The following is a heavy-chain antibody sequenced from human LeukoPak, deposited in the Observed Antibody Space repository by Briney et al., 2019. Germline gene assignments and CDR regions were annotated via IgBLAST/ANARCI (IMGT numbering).Heavy chain of an antibody. J-gene: IGHJ6*03. V-gene: IGHV3-74*01. CDR1: GFTFRSYW. CDR3: AGAGATMVRGVIRYYYYYMDV. Sequence: GGSLRLSCAASGFTFRSYWMHWVRQAPGKGLVWVSRINSDGSDTSYADSVKGRFTISRDNAKNTLYLQMNSLRAEDTAVYYCAGAGATMVRGVIRYYYYYMDVWGKGTTVTVSS. D-gene: IGHD3-10*01. CDR2: INSDGSDT.